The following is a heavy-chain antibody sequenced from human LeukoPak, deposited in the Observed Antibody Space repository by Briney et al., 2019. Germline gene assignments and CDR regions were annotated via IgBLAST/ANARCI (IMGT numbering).Heavy chain of an antibody. V-gene: IGHV3-33*03. CDR3: AKDWMLAATPIFYFEN. Sequence: SGGSLRLSCVASGFTFTNHAMHWVRQAPDKGLEWVATVSYSGGNEYYADSVKGRFTISRDNSESTLYLQMNSLRADDTAIYYCAKDWMLAATPIFYFENWGQGILVTVSS. CDR2: VSYSGGNE. D-gene: IGHD2-15*01. J-gene: IGHJ4*02. CDR1: GFTFTNHA.